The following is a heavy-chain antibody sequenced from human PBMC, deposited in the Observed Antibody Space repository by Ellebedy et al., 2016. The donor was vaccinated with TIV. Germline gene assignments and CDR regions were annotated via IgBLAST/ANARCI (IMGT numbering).Heavy chain of an antibody. J-gene: IGHJ4*02. CDR3: ASNGY. CDR1: GFTFRNYA. Sequence: GESLKISCAASGFTFRNYAMSWVRQTPGKGLQWVSAISDSGGTTDYTDSVKGRFTLSRDNSKNTLYLQMNSLRVEDTAVYYCASNGYWGQGTLVTVSS. CDR2: ISDSGGTT. V-gene: IGHV3-23*01.